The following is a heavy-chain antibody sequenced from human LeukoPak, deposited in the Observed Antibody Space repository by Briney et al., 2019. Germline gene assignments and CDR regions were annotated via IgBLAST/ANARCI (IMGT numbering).Heavy chain of an antibody. V-gene: IGHV1-18*01. D-gene: IGHD3-10*01. J-gene: IGHJ4*02. CDR3: AITYYYGSGSYAPDY. CDR2: INANSGDT. Sequence: GASVKVSCKASGYTFSSYGISWVRQAPGQGLEWMGWINANSGDTNYAQKFQGRVTMTRDTSISTAYMELRSLRSDDTAVYYCAITYYYGSGSYAPDYWGQGTLVTVSS. CDR1: GYTFSSYG.